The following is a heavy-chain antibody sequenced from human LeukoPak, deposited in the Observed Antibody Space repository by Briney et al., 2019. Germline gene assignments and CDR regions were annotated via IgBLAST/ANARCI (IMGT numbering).Heavy chain of an antibody. CDR2: MYSGGST. CDR3: ARDWGPPITMVRGSSYY. Sequence: GGSLRLSCAASGFTVSSNYMSWVRQAPGKGLEWVSVMYSGGSTYYADSVKGRFTISRDHSNNTLYLQMNSLRAEDTAVYYCARDWGPPITMVRGSSYYWGQGTLVTVSS. CDR1: GFTVSSNY. V-gene: IGHV3-66*01. J-gene: IGHJ4*02. D-gene: IGHD3-10*01.